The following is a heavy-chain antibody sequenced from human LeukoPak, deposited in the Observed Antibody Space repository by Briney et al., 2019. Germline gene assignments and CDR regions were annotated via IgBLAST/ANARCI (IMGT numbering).Heavy chain of an antibody. CDR3: AREAVVPAAHFDY. J-gene: IGHJ4*02. Sequence: SQTLSLTCTVSGGSISSGGYYWSWIRQPPGKGLEWIGYIYHSGSTYYNPSLKSRVTISVDRSKNQFSLKLSSVTAADTAVYYCAREAVVPAAHFDYWGQGTLVTVSS. CDR1: GGSISSGGYY. CDR2: IYHSGST. D-gene: IGHD2-2*01. V-gene: IGHV4-30-2*01.